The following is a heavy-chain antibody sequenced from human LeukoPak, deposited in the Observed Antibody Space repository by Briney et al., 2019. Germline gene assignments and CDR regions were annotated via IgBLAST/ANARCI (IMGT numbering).Heavy chain of an antibody. CDR3: ARQFWSSYHYAFDI. CDR2: IYTSGST. Sequence: SQTLSLTCTVSGGSISSGSYYWSWIRQPAGKGLEWIGRIYTSGSTNYNPSLKSRVTISVDTSKNQFSLKLSSVTAADTAVYYCARQFWSSYHYAFDIWGQGTMVTVSS. V-gene: IGHV4-61*02. CDR1: GGSISSGSYY. J-gene: IGHJ3*02. D-gene: IGHD3-3*01.